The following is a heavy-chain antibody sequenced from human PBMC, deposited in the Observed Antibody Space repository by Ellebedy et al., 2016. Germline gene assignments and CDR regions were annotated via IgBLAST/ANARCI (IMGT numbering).Heavy chain of an antibody. CDR2: INACRSTT. Sequence: GGSLRLSXAGSGFTFSSYAMSWVRQAPVTSLEGRSIINACRSTTHYADSVRGRFTISRDNSKNTLYVQMNSLRVEDTAMYYCTKGDQWLVPEYFDLWGRGMRITVSS. CDR1: GFTFSSYA. D-gene: IGHD6-19*01. J-gene: IGHJ2*01. V-gene: IGHV3-23*01. CDR3: TKGDQWLVPEYFDL.